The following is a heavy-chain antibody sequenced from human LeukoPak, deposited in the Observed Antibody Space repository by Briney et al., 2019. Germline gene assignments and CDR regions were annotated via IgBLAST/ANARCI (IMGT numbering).Heavy chain of an antibody. CDR1: GGSISSYY. D-gene: IGHD4-17*01. V-gene: IGHV4-59*01. CDR3: ARDGAPTAYYYYYGMDV. CDR2: IYYSGST. Sequence: SETLFLTCTVSGGSISSYYWSWIRQPPGKGLEWIGYIYYSGSTNYNPSLKSRVTISVDTSKNQFSLKLSSVTAADTAVYYCARDGAPTAYYYYYGMDVWGQGTTVTVSS. J-gene: IGHJ6*02.